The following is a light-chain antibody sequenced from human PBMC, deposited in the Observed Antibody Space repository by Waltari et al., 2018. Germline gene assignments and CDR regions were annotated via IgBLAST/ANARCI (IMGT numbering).Light chain of an antibody. V-gene: IGLV2-14*01. CDR3: SSYTSSSTYV. CDR1: SSHVWCYTS. CDR2: DVS. J-gene: IGLJ1*01. Sequence: HSVLTQPASVSGSPGQSITISCTGTSSHVWCYTSVSWYQQYPGKAPQLIIYDVSKWPSGVSHRFSGSKSGDTASLTISGLQAEDEADYYCSSYTSSSTYVFGTGTKVTVL.